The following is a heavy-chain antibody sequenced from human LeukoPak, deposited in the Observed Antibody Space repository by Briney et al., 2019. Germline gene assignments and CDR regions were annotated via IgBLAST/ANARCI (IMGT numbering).Heavy chain of an antibody. Sequence: PSQTLSLTCAVSGGSISSGGYSWSWIRQPPGKGLEWIGYIYHSGSTYQNPSLKSRVTISVDRSKNLFSLELNSVTAADTAVYYCARWSRMRRSPDSSHFDYWGQGTLVTVSS. J-gene: IGHJ4*02. CDR3: ARWSRMRRSPDSSHFDY. D-gene: IGHD3-22*01. CDR2: IYHSGST. V-gene: IGHV4-30-2*01. CDR1: GGSISSGGYS.